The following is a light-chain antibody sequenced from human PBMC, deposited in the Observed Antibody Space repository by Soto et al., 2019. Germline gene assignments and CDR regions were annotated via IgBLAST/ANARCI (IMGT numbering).Light chain of an antibody. J-gene: IGLJ1*01. V-gene: IGLV2-14*01. CDR3: SSYTRTSTYV. Sequence: QSVLTQPASVSGSPGQSITISSTGTSSDVGAYNYVSWYQQHPGKVPKLMIYDVTNRPSGVSNRFSGSKSGNTASLTITGLQAEDEADYYCSSYTRTSTYVFGAGTKVTVL. CDR2: DVT. CDR1: SSDVGAYNY.